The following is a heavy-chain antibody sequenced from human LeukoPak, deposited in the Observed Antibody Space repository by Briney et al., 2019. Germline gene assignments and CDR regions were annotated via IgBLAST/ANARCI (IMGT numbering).Heavy chain of an antibody. CDR2: IYTSGST. CDR1: GGSISSGSYY. J-gene: IGHJ4*02. V-gene: IGHV4-61*02. CDR3: ARAVTSWMWGGFDY. D-gene: IGHD3-16*01. Sequence: SETLSLTCTVSGGSISSGSYYWSWIRQPAGKGLEWIGRIYTSGSTNYNPSLKSRVTISVDTSKNQFSLKLSSVTAADTGVYYCARAVTSWMWGGFDYWGQGTLVTVSS.